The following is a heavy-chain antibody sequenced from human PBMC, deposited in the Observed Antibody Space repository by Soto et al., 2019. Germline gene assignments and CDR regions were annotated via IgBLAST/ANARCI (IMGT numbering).Heavy chain of an antibody. J-gene: IGHJ4*01. D-gene: IGHD6-19*01. V-gene: IGHV3-7*04. CDR2: IKQDGSEK. CDR1: GFTFSNYW. CDR3: ARVAYGNGWIFDY. Sequence: GGSLRLSCAASGFTFSNYWMSWVRQAPGKGLEWVANIKQDGSEKYYVDSVKGRFTLSRDNAKNSLQLQMYSLRAEDTAIYFCARVAYGNGWIFDYWGRGTLVTVYS.